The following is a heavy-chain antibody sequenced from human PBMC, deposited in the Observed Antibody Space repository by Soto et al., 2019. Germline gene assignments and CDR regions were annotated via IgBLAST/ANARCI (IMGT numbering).Heavy chain of an antibody. D-gene: IGHD6-13*01. CDR2: ISWDGGST. Sequence: DVQLVESGGVVVQPGGSLRLSCAASGFTSDDYTMHWVRQAPGKGLEWVFLISWDGGSTYYADSVKGRFTISTDNSKNPLYLQMNSLRTEDTALDYCAKGVGSGWYYYYYYGMEVWGHGSTVIVSS. J-gene: IGHJ6*02. V-gene: IGHV3-43*01. CDR3: AKGVGSGWYYYYYYGMEV. CDR1: GFTSDDYT.